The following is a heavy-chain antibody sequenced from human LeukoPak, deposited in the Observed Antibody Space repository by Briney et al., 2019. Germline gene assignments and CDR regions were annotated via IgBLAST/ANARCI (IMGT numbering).Heavy chain of an antibody. Sequence: AETVSLTCTVSGGSISSYYWSWIRQPPGKGLEWIGYIYYSGSTNYNPSLKSRVTISVDASKNQFSLKLSSVTAADTAVYYCARAGPTVTYYYYYYMDVWGKGTTVTV. CDR3: ARAGPTVTYYYYYYMDV. D-gene: IGHD4-17*01. V-gene: IGHV4-59*01. CDR1: GGSISSYY. J-gene: IGHJ6*03. CDR2: IYYSGST.